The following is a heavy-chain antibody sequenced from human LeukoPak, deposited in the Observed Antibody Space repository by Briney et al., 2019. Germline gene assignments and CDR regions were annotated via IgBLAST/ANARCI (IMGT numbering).Heavy chain of an antibody. Sequence: PGGSLRLSCAASGFTFSSYSMNWVRQAPGKGLEWVSSISSSSSYIYYADSVKGRFTISRDNAKNSLYLRMNSLRAEDTAVYYCARDDVDIVATVDYWGQGTLVTVSS. J-gene: IGHJ4*02. D-gene: IGHD5-12*01. CDR1: GFTFSSYS. CDR2: ISSSSSYI. CDR3: ARDDVDIVATVDY. V-gene: IGHV3-21*01.